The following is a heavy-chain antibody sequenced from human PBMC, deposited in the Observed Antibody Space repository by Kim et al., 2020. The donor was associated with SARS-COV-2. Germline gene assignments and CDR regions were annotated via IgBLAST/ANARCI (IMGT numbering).Heavy chain of an antibody. Sequence: SETLSLTCAVYGGSFSGYYWSWIRQPPGKGLEWIGEINHSGSTNYNPSLKSRVTISVDTSKNQFSLKLRSVTAADTAVYYCARGVVRGIAAGGHWGQGTLVTVSS. J-gene: IGHJ4*02. D-gene: IGHD6-13*01. CDR2: INHSGST. CDR1: GGSFSGYY. CDR3: ARGVVRGIAAGGH. V-gene: IGHV4-34*01.